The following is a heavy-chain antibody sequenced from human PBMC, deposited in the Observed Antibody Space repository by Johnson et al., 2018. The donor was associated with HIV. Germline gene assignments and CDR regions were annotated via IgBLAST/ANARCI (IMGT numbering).Heavy chain of an antibody. Sequence: VQLVESGGGVVQPGRSLRLSCAASGFTFSSYAMSWVRQAPGKGLEWVSAISGSGDSTYYADSVTGRFTISRDNSKNTLSLQMNSLRAEDTAVYYCARDPSRLRQSDIWGQGTMVSVSS. V-gene: IGHV3-23*04. CDR3: ARDPSRLRQSDI. CDR2: ISGSGDST. D-gene: IGHD3-16*01. CDR1: GFTFSSYA. J-gene: IGHJ3*02.